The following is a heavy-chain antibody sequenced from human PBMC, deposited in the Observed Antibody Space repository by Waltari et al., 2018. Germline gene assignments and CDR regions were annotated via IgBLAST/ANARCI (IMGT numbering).Heavy chain of an antibody. J-gene: IGHJ4*02. CDR3: ASHRSPYGDYAIDY. CDR2: IYYSGST. Sequence: QVQLQESGPGLVKPSETLSLTCTVPGGSISSHYWSWIRQPPGKGLEWIGYIYYSGSTNYNPSLKSRVTISVDTSKNQFSLKLSSVTAADTAVYYCASHRSPYGDYAIDYWGQGTLVTVSS. D-gene: IGHD4-17*01. V-gene: IGHV4-59*11. CDR1: GGSISSHY.